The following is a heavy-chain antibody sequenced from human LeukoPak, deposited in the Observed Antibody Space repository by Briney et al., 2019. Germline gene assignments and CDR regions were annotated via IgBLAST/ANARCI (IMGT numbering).Heavy chain of an antibody. V-gene: IGHV4-61*02. CDR2: LYSSGST. D-gene: IGHD1-26*01. CDR3: ALGATGTWFDP. Sequence: KPSQTLALTCTVSGGSISSGSYYWSWIRQPAGKGLGWIGRLYSSGSTNYNPSLKSRVTMSVDTSKNQFSLNLSSVTAADTAVYYCALGATGTWFDPWGQGTLVTVSS. CDR1: GGSISSGSYY. J-gene: IGHJ5*02.